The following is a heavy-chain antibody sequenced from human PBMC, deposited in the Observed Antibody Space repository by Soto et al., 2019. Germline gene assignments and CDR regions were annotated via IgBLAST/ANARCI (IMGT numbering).Heavy chain of an antibody. CDR3: ARHAPTTVTTKFGY. V-gene: IGHV4-39*01. J-gene: IGHJ4*02. D-gene: IGHD4-17*01. CDR2: IYYSGST. Sequence: QLQLQESGPGLVKPSETLSLTCTVSGGSISSSSYYWGWIRQPPGKGLGWIGSIYYSGSTYYNPSLKSRVTISVDTSKHQFSLKLSSVTAADTAVYYCARHAPTTVTTKFGYWGQGTLVTVSS. CDR1: GGSISSSSYY.